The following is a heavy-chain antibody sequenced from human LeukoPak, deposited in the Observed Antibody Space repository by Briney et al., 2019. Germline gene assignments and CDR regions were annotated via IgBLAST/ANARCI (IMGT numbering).Heavy chain of an antibody. J-gene: IGHJ4*02. CDR2: ISSTGGTT. CDR1: GLTFSNYG. Sequence: GGSLRLSCVASGLTFSNYGISWVRQAPGKGLEWVSAISSTGGTTYYADSVKGHFTISRDNSKNTLYLQMNSLRAEDTAVYYCARASAIFGGLLDYWGQGNPGHRLL. V-gene: IGHV3-23*01. D-gene: IGHD3-3*01. CDR3: ARASAIFGGLLDY.